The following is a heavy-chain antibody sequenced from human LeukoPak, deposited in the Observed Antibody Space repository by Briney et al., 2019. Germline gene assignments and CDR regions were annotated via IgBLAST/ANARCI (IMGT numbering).Heavy chain of an antibody. J-gene: IGHJ4*02. CDR2: MNPNTGNI. CDR1: GDTFSHYF. D-gene: IGHD2-15*01. CDR3: ARVHKEYCSAGSCPLGY. V-gene: IGHV1-8*02. Sequence: GSSVKVSCKASASGDTFSHYFLNWVRQAPGQGLEWVGWMNPNTGNIRYAQKFQGRVTMTRNTSISTAYMELSSLRSEDTAVYYCARVHKEYCSAGSCPLGYWGQGTLVTVSA.